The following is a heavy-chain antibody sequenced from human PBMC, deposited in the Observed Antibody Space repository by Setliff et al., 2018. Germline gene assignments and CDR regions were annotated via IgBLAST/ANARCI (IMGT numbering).Heavy chain of an antibody. V-gene: IGHV1-69*10. Sequence: GASVKVSCKASGGTLSNYGLSWVRQAPGQGLEWMGGTIPMLALPNKAEKFQDRITITADKSTNTAYMELSSLRSEDTAVYYCARDLGYSSGWYTTSSVVRWDYWGQGTLVTVSS. J-gene: IGHJ4*02. CDR3: ARDLGYSSGWYTTSSVVRWDY. CDR1: GGTLSNYG. CDR2: TIPMLALP. D-gene: IGHD6-19*01.